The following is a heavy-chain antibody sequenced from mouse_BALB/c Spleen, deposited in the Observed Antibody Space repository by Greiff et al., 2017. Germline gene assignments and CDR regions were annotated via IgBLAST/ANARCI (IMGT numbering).Heavy chain of an antibody. V-gene: IGHV3-2*02. CDR2: ISYSGST. CDR3: ARKGDGYWSY. CDR1: GYSITSDYA. Sequence: EVQLQESGPGLVKPSQSLSLTCTVTGYSITSDYAWNWIRQFPGNKLEWMGYISYSGSTSYNPSLKSRISITRDTSKNQFFLQLNSVTTEDTATYYCARKGDGYWSYWGQGTTLTVSS. J-gene: IGHJ2*01. D-gene: IGHD2-3*01.